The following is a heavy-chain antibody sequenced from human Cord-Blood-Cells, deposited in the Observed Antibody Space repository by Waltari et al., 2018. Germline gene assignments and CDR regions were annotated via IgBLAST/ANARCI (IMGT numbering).Heavy chain of an antibody. CDR1: GFTFSSYS. Sequence: EVQLVESGGGLVKPGGSRRLSCEASGFTFSSYSMNWVRQAPGKGLEWVSSISSSSSYIYYADSVKGRFTISRDNAKNSLYLQMNSLRAEDTAVYYCARDEVVVAADAFDIWGQGTMVTVSS. CDR2: ISSSSSYI. D-gene: IGHD2-15*01. J-gene: IGHJ3*02. V-gene: IGHV3-21*01. CDR3: ARDEVVVAADAFDI.